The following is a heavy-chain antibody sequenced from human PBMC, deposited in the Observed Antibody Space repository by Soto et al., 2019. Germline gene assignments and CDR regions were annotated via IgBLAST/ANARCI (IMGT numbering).Heavy chain of an antibody. J-gene: IGHJ3*02. V-gene: IGHV1-69*13. CDR3: ARIEPAADDAFDI. Sequence: VKVSCKASGGTFSSYAISWVRQAPGQGLEWMGGIIPIFGTANYAQKFQGRVTITADESTSTAYMELSSLRSEDTAVYYCARIEPAADDAFDIWGQGTMVTVSS. D-gene: IGHD6-13*01. CDR2: IIPIFGTA. CDR1: GGTFSSYA.